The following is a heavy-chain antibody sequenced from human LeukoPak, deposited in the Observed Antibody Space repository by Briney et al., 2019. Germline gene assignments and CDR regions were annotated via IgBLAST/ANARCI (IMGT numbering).Heavy chain of an antibody. Sequence: PGGSLRLSCAASGFTFSSYAMHWVRQAPGKGLEWVAVISYDGSNKYYADSVKGRFTISRDNSKNTLYLQMNSLRADDTAVYYCARDFARTGDYHHFDFWGQGTLVTVSS. CDR2: ISYDGSNK. D-gene: IGHD7-27*01. CDR1: GFTFSSYA. J-gene: IGHJ4*02. CDR3: ARDFARTGDYHHFDF. V-gene: IGHV3-30-3*01.